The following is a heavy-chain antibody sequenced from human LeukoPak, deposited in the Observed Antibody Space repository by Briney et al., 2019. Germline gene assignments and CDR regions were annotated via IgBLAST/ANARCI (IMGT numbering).Heavy chain of an antibody. CDR3: ARVPDDSSGYGAFDI. CDR1: GFSFSSSN. D-gene: IGHD3-22*01. Sequence: PGGSLRLSCAASGFSFSSSNMNWVRQAPGKGLEWTSYISSSSSTIYYAESVKGRFTISRDNAKNSLYLQMNSLRDEDTAVYYCARVPDDSSGYGAFDIWGQGTLVTVSS. CDR2: ISSSSSTI. V-gene: IGHV3-48*02. J-gene: IGHJ3*02.